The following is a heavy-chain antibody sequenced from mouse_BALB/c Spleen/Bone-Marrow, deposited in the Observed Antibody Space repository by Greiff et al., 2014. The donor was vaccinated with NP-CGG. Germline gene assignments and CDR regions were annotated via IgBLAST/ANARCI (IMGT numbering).Heavy chain of an antibody. Sequence: VQLQQSGAELVKPGASVKLSCKASGYTFTSYWMHWVKQRPGQGLEWIGEINPSNGRTNYNEKFKSKATLTVDKSSSTAYMQLSSLTSEDSAVYYCAGDYGYDAGFAWFVYWGQGTLATVSA. D-gene: IGHD2-14*01. CDR2: INPSNGRT. CDR1: GYTFTSYW. CDR3: AGDYGYDAGFAWFVY. V-gene: IGHV1S81*02. J-gene: IGHJ3*01.